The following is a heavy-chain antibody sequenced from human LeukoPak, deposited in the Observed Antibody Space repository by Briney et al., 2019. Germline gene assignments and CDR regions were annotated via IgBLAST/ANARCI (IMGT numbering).Heavy chain of an antibody. CDR2: IYPDDSDT. D-gene: IGHD3-16*02. CDR1: GYSLSGYW. CDR3: ARLSQDFDY. V-gene: IGHV5-51*01. J-gene: IGHJ4*02. Sequence: GESLNISCKGSGYSLSGYWIAWVRQMPGKGLQWMGIIYPDDSDTRYSPSFQGQVTISADKSINTAYLQWSSLKASATAMYYCARLSQDFDYWGQGTLVTVSS.